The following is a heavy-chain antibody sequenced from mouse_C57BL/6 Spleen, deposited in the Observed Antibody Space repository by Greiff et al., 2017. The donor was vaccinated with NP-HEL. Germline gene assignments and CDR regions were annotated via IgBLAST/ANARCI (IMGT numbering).Heavy chain of an antibody. J-gene: IGHJ4*01. CDR2: ISSGSSTI. CDR3: ATIYYYGSSLYYYAMDY. V-gene: IGHV5-17*01. Sequence: EVKVVESGGGFVKPGGSLKLSCAASGFTFSDYGMHWVRQAPEKGLEWVAYISSGSSTIYYADTVKGRFTISRDNAKNTLFLQMTSLRSEDTAMYYCATIYYYGSSLYYYAMDYWGQGTSVTVSS. D-gene: IGHD1-1*01. CDR1: GFTFSDYG.